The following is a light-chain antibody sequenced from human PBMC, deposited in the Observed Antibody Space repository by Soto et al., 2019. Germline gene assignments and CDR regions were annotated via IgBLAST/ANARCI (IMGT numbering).Light chain of an antibody. J-gene: IGLJ1*01. CDR3: AAWDDSLNAYV. CDR2: SNN. Sequence: QSVLTQPPSVSAAPGQKVTISCSGSSSKIGNNYVSWYQQLPGTAPKLLIYSNNERPSGVPDRFSGSKSGTSASLAISGLQSEDEADFYCAAWDDSLNAYVIGTGTKVTVL. CDR1: SSKIGNNY. V-gene: IGLV1-44*01.